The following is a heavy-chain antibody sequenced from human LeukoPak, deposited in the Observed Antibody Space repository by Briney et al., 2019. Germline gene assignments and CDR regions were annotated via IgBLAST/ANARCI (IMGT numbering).Heavy chain of an antibody. CDR2: IYYSGTT. CDR1: VGSISSSSYH. V-gene: IGHV4-39*07. D-gene: IGHD6-13*01. Sequence: SETLSLTCTVSVGSISSSSYHWGWIRQPPGKGLEWIASIYYSGTTYYNPSLKSRVTISVDTSKNQFSLKLSSVTAADTAVYYCASRTYSSSWYDDYWGQGTLVTVSS. J-gene: IGHJ4*02. CDR3: ASRTYSSSWYDDY.